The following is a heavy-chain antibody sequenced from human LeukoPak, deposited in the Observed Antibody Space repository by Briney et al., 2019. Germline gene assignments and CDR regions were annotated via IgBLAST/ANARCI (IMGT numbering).Heavy chain of an antibody. V-gene: IGHV4-39*07. Sequence: SETLSLTCTVSGSSISSSNSYWVWIRQPLGKGLEWIGSMYYTGTPYYNPSLKSRVTISLDTSKNQFSLKLSSVTAADTAVYYCARDSSGFGSLPGYWGQGTLVSVSS. CDR3: ARDSSGFGSLPGY. D-gene: IGHD3-22*01. J-gene: IGHJ4*02. CDR2: MYYTGTP. CDR1: GSSISSSNSY.